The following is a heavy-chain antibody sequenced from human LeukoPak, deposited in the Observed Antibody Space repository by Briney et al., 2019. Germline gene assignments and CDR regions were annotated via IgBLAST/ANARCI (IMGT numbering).Heavy chain of an antibody. J-gene: IGHJ4*02. CDR1: GYTFTTYW. CDR3: ARHGLTVVMEGNFDY. Sequence: GESLKISCKVSGYTFTTYWIGWVRQMPGKGLEWMGIIYPADSDTRYSPSFQGQVTISVDKSISTAYLQWSSLKASDTAMYYCARHGLTVVMEGNFDYWGQGTLVTVSS. D-gene: IGHD4-23*01. CDR2: IYPADSDT. V-gene: IGHV5-51*01.